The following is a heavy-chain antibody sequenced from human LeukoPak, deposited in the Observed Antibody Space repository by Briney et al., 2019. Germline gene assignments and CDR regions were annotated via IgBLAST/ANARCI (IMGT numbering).Heavy chain of an antibody. CDR1: GFTFSSYS. CDR3: ARVGLKWALDY. Sequence: GGSLRLSCAASGFTFSSYSMNWVRQAPGKGLEWVSYISSSSSTIYYADSVEGRFTISRDNAKNSLYLQMNSLRAEDTAVYYCARVGLKWALDYWGQGTLVTVSS. J-gene: IGHJ4*02. V-gene: IGHV3-48*01. CDR2: ISSSSSTI. D-gene: IGHD1-26*01.